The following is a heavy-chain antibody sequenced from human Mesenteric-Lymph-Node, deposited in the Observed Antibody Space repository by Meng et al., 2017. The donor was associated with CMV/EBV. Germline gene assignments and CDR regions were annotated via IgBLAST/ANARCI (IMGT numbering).Heavy chain of an antibody. V-gene: IGHV3-74*01. CDR3: AKDPRGWMATILPEAEETDY. J-gene: IGHJ4*02. CDR2: INSDGSST. Sequence: GESLKISCAASGFTFSSYWMHWVRQAPGKGLVWVSRINSDGSSTSYADSVKGRFTISRDNSKNTLYLQMNSLRAEDTAVYYCAKDPRGWMATILPEAEETDYWGQGTLVTVSS. D-gene: IGHD5-24*01. CDR1: GFTFSSYW.